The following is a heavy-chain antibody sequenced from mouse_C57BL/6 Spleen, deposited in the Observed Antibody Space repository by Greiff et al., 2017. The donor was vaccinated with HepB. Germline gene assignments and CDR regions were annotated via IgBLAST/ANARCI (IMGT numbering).Heavy chain of an antibody. Sequence: QVQLKHPGAELVKPGASVKLSCKASGYTFTSYWMHWVKQRPGQGLEWIGMIHPNSGSTNYNEKFKSKATLTVDKSSSTAYMQLSSLTSEDSAVYYCALGGNYELDYWGQGTTLTVSS. V-gene: IGHV1-64*01. J-gene: IGHJ2*01. CDR1: GYTFTSYW. CDR2: IHPNSGST. CDR3: ALGGNYELDY. D-gene: IGHD2-1*01.